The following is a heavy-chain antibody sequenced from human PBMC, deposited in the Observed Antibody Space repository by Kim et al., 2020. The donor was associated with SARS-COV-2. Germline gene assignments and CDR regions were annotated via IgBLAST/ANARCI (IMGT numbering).Heavy chain of an antibody. V-gene: IGHV3-30*04. CDR3: ARGFTTSATFDL. CDR2: ISFGGSDK. Sequence: GGSLRLSCTSSGFTFSRYAMHWVSQAPGKGLEWVAIISFGGSDKSYADSVKGRFTISRDNSKNTVFLQMNSLKPEDTGFYYCARGFTTSATFDLWGQGTL. CDR1: GFTFSRYA. D-gene: IGHD2-2*01. J-gene: IGHJ4*02.